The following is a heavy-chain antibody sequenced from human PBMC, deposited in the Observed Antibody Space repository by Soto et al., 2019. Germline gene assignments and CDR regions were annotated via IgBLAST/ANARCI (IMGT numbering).Heavy chain of an antibody. CDR1: GFSLSDYA. J-gene: IGHJ6*03. V-gene: IGHV3-23*01. D-gene: IGHD2-15*01. CDR3: AKARDLFCSGGSCYSGYYYYMDV. Sequence: GGSLRLSCVASGFSLSDYAVNWVRQAPGKGLEWVSFISGSSSSIYYADSVKGRFTISRDNSKNTVYLQMNSLRAEDTAVYYCAKARDLFCSGGSCYSGYYYYMDVWGKGTTVTVSS. CDR2: ISGSSSSI.